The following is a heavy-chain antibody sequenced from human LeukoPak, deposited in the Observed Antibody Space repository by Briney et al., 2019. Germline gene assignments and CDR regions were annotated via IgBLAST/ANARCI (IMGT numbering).Heavy chain of an antibody. D-gene: IGHD6-19*01. CDR2: IYTVDSDT. Sequence: GESLKISCKGSGYSFTNYWIGWVRQMPGKGLEYMGLIYTVDSDTKYSPSFQGQVTISVDKSIKTAYLQWTSLKASDTDMYYCARGGSGWYFDYWGHGSLVTVS. V-gene: IGHV5-51*01. CDR3: ARGGSGWYFDY. J-gene: IGHJ4*01. CDR1: GYSFTNYW.